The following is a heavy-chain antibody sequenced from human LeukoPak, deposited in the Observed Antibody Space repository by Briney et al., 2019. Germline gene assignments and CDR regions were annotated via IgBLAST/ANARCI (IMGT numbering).Heavy chain of an antibody. CDR1: GGSISSGDYY. CDR3: AREVAAAGTAYDY. CDR2: IYYSGST. D-gene: IGHD6-13*01. J-gene: IGHJ4*02. V-gene: IGHV4-30-4*01. Sequence: SETLSLTCTVSGGSISSGDYYWSWIRQPPGKGLEWIGYIYYSGSTYYNPSLKSRVTISVDTSQNQFSLKLSSVTAADTAVYYCAREVAAAGTAYDYWGQGTLVTVSS.